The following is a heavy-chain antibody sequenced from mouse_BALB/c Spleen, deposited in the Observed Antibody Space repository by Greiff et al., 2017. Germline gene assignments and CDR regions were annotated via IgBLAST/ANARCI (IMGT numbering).Heavy chain of an antibody. J-gene: IGHJ4*01. CDR3: ARRQLGLRGAMDY. Sequence: EVQLQQTGPELVKPGASVKISCKASGYSFTDYIMLWVKQSHGKSLEWIGNINPYYGSTSYNLKFKGKATLTVDKSSSTAYMQLNSLTSEDSAVYYCARRQLGLRGAMDYWGQGTSVTVSS. CDR2: INPYYGST. CDR1: GYSFTDYI. D-gene: IGHD3-1*01. V-gene: IGHV1-39*01.